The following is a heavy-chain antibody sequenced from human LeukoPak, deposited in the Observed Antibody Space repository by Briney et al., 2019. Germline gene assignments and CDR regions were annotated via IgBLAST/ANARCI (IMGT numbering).Heavy chain of an antibody. CDR1: GFTFSNYG. D-gene: IGHD4-17*01. V-gene: IGHV3-48*01. CDR3: ARADGDFAIDY. Sequence: GGSLRLSCAASGFTFSNYGIHWVRQAPGKGLEWLSYISLSADFTYYRDSVKGRFTISRENAKNSLYLQMNSLRAGDTAVYYCARADGDFAIDYWGQGTLVTVSS. J-gene: IGHJ4*02. CDR2: ISLSADFT.